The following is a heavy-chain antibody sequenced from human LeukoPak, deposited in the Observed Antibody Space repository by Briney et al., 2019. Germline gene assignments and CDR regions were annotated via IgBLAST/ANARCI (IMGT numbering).Heavy chain of an antibody. V-gene: IGHV3-23*01. CDR2: VSGSGSST. J-gene: IGHJ4*02. D-gene: IGHD5-24*01. CDR3: AKSVDGYNYAGRFFDY. Sequence: PGGSLRLSCAASGFTFDNYAMNWVRQAPGKGLEWVSGVSGSGSSTYYADSVKGRFTISRDKSKNTLSLQMSSLRAEDTAVYYCAKSVDGYNYAGRFFDYWGQGTLVTVSS. CDR1: GFTFDNYA.